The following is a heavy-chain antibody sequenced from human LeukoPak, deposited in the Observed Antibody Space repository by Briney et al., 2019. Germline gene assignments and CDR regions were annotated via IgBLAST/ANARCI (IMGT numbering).Heavy chain of an antibody. Sequence: PGGSLRLSCAASGFDLSTYEMNWVRQARGKGLEWIADITSSGHTKNYADSVKGRFSISRDNARTSLYLQMHSLRVEDTGVYYCARGDPHADLWGQGTLVTVSS. D-gene: IGHD5-24*01. CDR2: ITSSGHTK. CDR3: ARGDPHADL. CDR1: GFDLSTYE. V-gene: IGHV3-48*03. J-gene: IGHJ5*02.